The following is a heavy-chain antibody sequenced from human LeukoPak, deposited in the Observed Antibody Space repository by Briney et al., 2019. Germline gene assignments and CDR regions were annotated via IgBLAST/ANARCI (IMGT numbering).Heavy chain of an antibody. CDR3: GASRQYVGAFDI. J-gene: IGHJ3*02. D-gene: IGHD3-16*01. V-gene: IGHV3-48*03. CDR2: ISSSSTII. CDR1: GFTFSSYE. Sequence: PGGSLRLSCAASGFTFSSYELYWVRQAPGKGLEWISYISSSSTIIKYADFVRGRFTISRDDARESLYLQMSSLRADDTAIYYCGASRQYVGAFDIWGQGTLVTVSS.